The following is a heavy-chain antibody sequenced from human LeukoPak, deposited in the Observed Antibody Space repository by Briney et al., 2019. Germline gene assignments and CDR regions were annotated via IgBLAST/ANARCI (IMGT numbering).Heavy chain of an antibody. CDR3: ARDRADILTGPYMDV. J-gene: IGHJ6*04. CDR2: IYYSGST. CDR1: GGSMSTYH. D-gene: IGHD3-9*01. V-gene: IGHV4-59*01. Sequence: SETLSLTCTVSGGSMSTYHWSWIRQPPGKGLEWIGYIYYSGSTNYNPSLKSRVTISLDTSKNQFSLKVSSVTAADTAVYYCARDRADILTGPYMDVWGKGTTVTVSS.